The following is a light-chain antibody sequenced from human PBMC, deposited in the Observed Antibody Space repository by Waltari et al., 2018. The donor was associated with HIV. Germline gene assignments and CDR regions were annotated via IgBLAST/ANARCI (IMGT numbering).Light chain of an antibody. Sequence: QSALTQPASVSGSPGQSITISCTRTSSDVATYKLVSWYQQHPGKAPKLMIYEVSKRPSGVSDRFSGSMSGDTAVLTISGLQAEDEADYYCCSYVSNVIFGGGTKLTVL. CDR3: CSYVSNVI. CDR1: SSDVATYKL. J-gene: IGLJ2*01. V-gene: IGLV2-23*02. CDR2: EVS.